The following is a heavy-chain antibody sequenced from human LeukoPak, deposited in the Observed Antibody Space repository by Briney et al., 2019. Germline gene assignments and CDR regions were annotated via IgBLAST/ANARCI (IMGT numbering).Heavy chain of an antibody. CDR1: GFTFNSYW. Sequence: GGSLRLSCAASGFTFNSYWMRWVRQAPEKGAEWLGNIRQDGSDKQYVDSVKGRFTISRDNAKNSLYLQMNSLSAEDTAVYYCARHSRGSPIDDWGQGTLVTVSS. D-gene: IGHD2-15*01. CDR2: IRQDGSDK. J-gene: IGHJ4*02. CDR3: ARHSRGSPIDD. V-gene: IGHV3-7*01.